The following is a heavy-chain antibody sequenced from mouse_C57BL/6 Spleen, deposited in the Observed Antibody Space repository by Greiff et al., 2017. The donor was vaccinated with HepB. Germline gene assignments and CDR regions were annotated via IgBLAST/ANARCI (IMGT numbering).Heavy chain of an antibody. D-gene: IGHD2-4*01. V-gene: IGHV7-3*01. Sequence: EVQVVESGGGLVQPGGSLSLSCAASGFTFTDYYMSWVRQPPGKALEWLGFIRNKANGYTTEYSASVKGRFTISRDNSQSILYLQMNALRAEDSATYYCARFLDYDGFDYWGQGTTLTVSS. CDR1: GFTFTDYY. CDR2: IRNKANGYTT. CDR3: ARFLDYDGFDY. J-gene: IGHJ2*01.